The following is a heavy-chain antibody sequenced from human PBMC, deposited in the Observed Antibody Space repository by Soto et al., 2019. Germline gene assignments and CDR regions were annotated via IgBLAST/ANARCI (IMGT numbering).Heavy chain of an antibody. D-gene: IGHD5-12*01. V-gene: IGHV5-51*01. CDR2: IYPGDSDT. J-gene: IGHJ2*01. CDR1: GYSFTSYW. CDR3: ARVPGIVATIDWYFDL. Sequence: PGESLKISCKGSGYSFTSYWIGWVRQMPGKGLEWMGIIYPGDSDTRYSPSFQGQVTISADKSISTAYLQWSSLKASDTAMYYCARVPGIVATIDWYFDLWGRGTLVTVSS.